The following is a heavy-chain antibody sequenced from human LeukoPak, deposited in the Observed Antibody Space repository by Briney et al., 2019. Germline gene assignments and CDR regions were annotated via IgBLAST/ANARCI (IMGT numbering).Heavy chain of an antibody. V-gene: IGHV4-34*01. CDR2: INHSGSA. D-gene: IGHD6-6*01. J-gene: IGHJ1*01. Sequence: PSETLSLTCAVYGGSLSGYYWNWIRQPPGKGPEWIGEINHSGSANYNPSLKSRVTISIDTSKRDFSLMMSSVTAADTAVYYCARGRSSSSGRYFQHWGQGTPVTVSS. CDR1: GGSLSGYY. CDR3: ARGRSSSSGRYFQH.